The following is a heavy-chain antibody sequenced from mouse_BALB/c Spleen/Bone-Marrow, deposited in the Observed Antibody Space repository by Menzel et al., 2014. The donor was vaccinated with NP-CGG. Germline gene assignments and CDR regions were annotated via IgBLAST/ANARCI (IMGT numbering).Heavy chain of an antibody. CDR3: ARVYGWYFDV. J-gene: IGHJ1*01. V-gene: IGHV5-9-3*01. CDR2: ISSGGSYT. CDR1: GFTFSSYA. Sequence: EVHLVESGGGLVKPGGSLKLSCAASGFTFSSYAMSWVRQTPEKRLEWVATISSGGSYTYYPDSVKGRFTISRDNAKNTLYLQMSSLRSEDTAMYYCARVYGWYFDVWGAGTTVTVSS. D-gene: IGHD1-1*01.